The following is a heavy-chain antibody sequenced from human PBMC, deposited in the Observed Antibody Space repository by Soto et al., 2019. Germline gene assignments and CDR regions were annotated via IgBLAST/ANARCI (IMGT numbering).Heavy chain of an antibody. CDR2: IRNKANSYTT. CDR3: TRVNSGSYSSDY. CDR1: GFTFSDHY. J-gene: IGHJ4*02. V-gene: IGHV3-72*01. D-gene: IGHD1-26*01. Sequence: GGSLRLSCAASGFTFSDHYMDWVRQAPGKGLEWVGRIRNKANSYTTEYAASVKGRFTFSRDDSKNSVYLQVNSLKTEDTAMYYCTRVNSGSYSSDYWGQGTLVTVSS.